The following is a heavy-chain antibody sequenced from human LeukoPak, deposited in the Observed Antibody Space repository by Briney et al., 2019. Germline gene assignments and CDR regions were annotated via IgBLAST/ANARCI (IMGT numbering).Heavy chain of an antibody. CDR3: AKWGDYDVLTGYYDSDY. J-gene: IGHJ4*02. CDR1: GFSFSNYA. CDR2: ISGRDDST. V-gene: IGHV3-23*01. D-gene: IGHD3-9*01. Sequence: GASLRLSCAASGFSFSNYAMSWARQVPGKGLEWVSAISGRDDSTYYADSVKGRFTISRDTSKNTLYLQMNSLRAEDTAVYYCAKWGDYDVLTGYYDSDYRGQGTLVTVSS.